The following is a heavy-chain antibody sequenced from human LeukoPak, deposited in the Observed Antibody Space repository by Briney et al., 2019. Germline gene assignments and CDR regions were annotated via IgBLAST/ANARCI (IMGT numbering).Heavy chain of an antibody. CDR2: INRYGSA. D-gene: IGHD4-11*01. CDR3: ARDSPYSPHDS. J-gene: IGHJ4*02. Sequence: SETLSLTCAVYGGSFNTFYWSWIRQPPGKGLEWIGQINRYGSANYNPSLKSRVAISLDTSKNQFSLKVTSMTAADTAVYYCARDSPYSPHDSWGQGTLVTVSS. CDR1: GGSFNTFY. V-gene: IGHV4-34*01.